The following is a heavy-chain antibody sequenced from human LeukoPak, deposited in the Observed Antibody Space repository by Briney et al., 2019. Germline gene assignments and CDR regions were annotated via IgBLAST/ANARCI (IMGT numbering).Heavy chain of an antibody. CDR3: ARQQCNGGSCYSRAIWFDP. Sequence: SETLSLTCNVSGGSISDTSYYWGWIRQPPGKGLAWIGSIYHTGTTYYSPSLKSRVTISVHTSKNHFSLELSSVTAADTAVYYCARQQCNGGSCYSRAIWFDPWGQGTLVTVSS. CDR1: GGSISDTSYY. D-gene: IGHD2-15*01. CDR2: IYHTGTT. V-gene: IGHV4-39*01. J-gene: IGHJ5*02.